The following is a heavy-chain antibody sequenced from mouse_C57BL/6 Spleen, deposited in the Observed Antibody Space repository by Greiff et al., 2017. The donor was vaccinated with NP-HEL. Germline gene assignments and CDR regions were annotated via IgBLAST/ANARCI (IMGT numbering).Heavy chain of an antibody. CDR1: GFTFSSYA. J-gene: IGHJ3*01. CDR2: ISDGGSYT. CDR3: AREFIYYGNPAWFAY. V-gene: IGHV5-4*01. D-gene: IGHD2-1*01. Sequence: EVQLVESGGGLVKPGGSPKLSCAASGFTFSSYAMSWVRQTPEKRLEWVATISDGGSYTYYPDNVKGRFTISRDNAKNNLYLQMSHLKSEDTAMYYCAREFIYYGNPAWFAYWGQGTLVTVSA.